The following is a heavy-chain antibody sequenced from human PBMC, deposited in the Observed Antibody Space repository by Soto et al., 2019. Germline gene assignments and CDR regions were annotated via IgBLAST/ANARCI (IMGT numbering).Heavy chain of an antibody. V-gene: IGHV1-69*13. CDR3: ARGEYYYDSSGFNYNWFDP. CDR2: IIPIFGTA. D-gene: IGHD3-22*01. CDR1: GGTFSSYA. J-gene: IGHJ5*02. Sequence: AASVKVSCKASGGTFSSYAISWVRQAPGQGLEWMGGIIPIFGTANYAQKFQGRVTITADESTSTAYMELSSLRSEDTAVYYCARGEYYYDSSGFNYNWFDPWGQGTLVTVSS.